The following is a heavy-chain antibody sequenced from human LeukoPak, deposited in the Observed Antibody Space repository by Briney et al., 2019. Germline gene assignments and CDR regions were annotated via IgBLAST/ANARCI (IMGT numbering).Heavy chain of an antibody. Sequence: GGSLRLSCAASGFTFTSYWMHWVRQAPGKGLVWVPRIKGDGGTTNYADSVEGRFTISRDNAKNTVYLQMNSLRAEDTAVYYCARGGLFAYYFDYWGQGTLVTVSS. J-gene: IGHJ4*02. CDR2: IKGDGGTT. CDR3: ARGGLFAYYFDY. D-gene: IGHD3-10*02. V-gene: IGHV3-74*01. CDR1: GFTFTSYW.